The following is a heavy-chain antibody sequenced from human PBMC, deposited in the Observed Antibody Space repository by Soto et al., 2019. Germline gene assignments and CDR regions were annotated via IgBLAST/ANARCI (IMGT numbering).Heavy chain of an antibody. J-gene: IGHJ5*02. V-gene: IGHV1-69*13. Sequence: ASVKVSCKASGGTFSSYAISWVRQAPGQGLEWMGGIIPIFGTANYAQKFQGRVAITADESISTAYLQWSSLKASEAAMYDCARLQEYFGGCLAPGGKGPLVPVPS. D-gene: IGHD3-16*01. CDR3: ARLQEYFGGCLAP. CDR2: IIPIFGTA. CDR1: GGTFSSYA.